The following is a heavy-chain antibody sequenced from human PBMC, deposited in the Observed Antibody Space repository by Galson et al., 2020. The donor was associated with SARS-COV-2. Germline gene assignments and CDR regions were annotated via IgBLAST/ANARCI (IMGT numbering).Heavy chain of an antibody. CDR2: ISSSGTSI. D-gene: IGHD6-19*01. J-gene: IGHJ4*02. CDR1: GLAFSSYS. Sequence: GGSLRLSCAASGLAFSSYSMNWVRQAPGKGLEWVSYISSSGTSIFYADSVKGRFTISRDNAKSSLYLQMSSLRAEDTATYYCARGAVSGTSLFDSWGQGTLVTVSS. CDR3: ARGAVSGTSLFDS. V-gene: IGHV3-48*04.